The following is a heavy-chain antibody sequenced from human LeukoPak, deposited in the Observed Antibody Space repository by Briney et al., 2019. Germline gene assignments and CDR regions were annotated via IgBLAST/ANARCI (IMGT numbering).Heavy chain of an antibody. CDR2: IYYSGST. Sequence: PSETLPLTCTVSGGSISSGGYYWSWIRQHPGKGLEWIGYIYYSGSTYYNPSLKSRVTISVDTSKNQFSLKLSSVTAADTAVYYCARLCYYDSRGHWYYFDYWGQGTLVTVSS. D-gene: IGHD3-22*01. J-gene: IGHJ4*02. CDR1: GGSISSGGYY. V-gene: IGHV4-31*03. CDR3: ARLCYYDSRGHWYYFDY.